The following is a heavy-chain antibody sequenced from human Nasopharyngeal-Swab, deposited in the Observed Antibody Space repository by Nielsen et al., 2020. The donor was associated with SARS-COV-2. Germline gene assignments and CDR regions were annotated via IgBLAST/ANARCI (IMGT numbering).Heavy chain of an antibody. Sequence: SVKVSCKAFGGTFSSYAISWVRQAPGQGLEWMGGIIPIFGTANYAQKFQGGVTITADESTSTAYMELSSLRSEDTAVYYCARDAKAAADYFDYWGQGTLVTVSS. CDR3: ARDAKAAADYFDY. J-gene: IGHJ4*02. CDR2: IIPIFGTA. CDR1: GGTFSSYA. V-gene: IGHV1-69*13. D-gene: IGHD6-13*01.